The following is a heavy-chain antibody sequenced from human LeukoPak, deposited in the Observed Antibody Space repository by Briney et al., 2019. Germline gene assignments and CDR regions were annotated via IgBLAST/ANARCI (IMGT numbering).Heavy chain of an antibody. V-gene: IGHV3-7*01. CDR1: GFTFSSYA. Sequence: QPGGSLRLSCAASGFTFSSYAMNWVRQAPGKGLEWVANIKQDGSEKHHGASVKGRFTISRDNAKNSLYLQMNSLRVEDTAVYYCVKHETGPEYRGQGTLVAVSS. CDR2: IKQDGSEK. D-gene: IGHD1-14*01. CDR3: VKHETGPEY. J-gene: IGHJ4*02.